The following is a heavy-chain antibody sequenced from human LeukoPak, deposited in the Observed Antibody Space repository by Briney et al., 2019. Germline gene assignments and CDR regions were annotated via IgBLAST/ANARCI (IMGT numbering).Heavy chain of an antibody. CDR3: ASGHIVVVTDYYYYYGMDV. D-gene: IGHD2-21*02. CDR2: IIPIFGTA. J-gene: IGHJ6*02. Sequence: SVKVSCKASGYTFTSYGISWVRQAPGQGLEWMGGIIPIFGTANYAQKFQGRVTITADESTSTAYMELSSLRSEDTAVYYCASGHIVVVTDYYYYYGMDVWGRGTTVTVSS. V-gene: IGHV1-69*13. CDR1: GYTFTSYG.